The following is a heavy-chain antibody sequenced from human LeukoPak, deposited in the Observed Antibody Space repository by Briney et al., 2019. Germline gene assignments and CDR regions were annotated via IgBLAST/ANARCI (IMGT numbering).Heavy chain of an antibody. D-gene: IGHD3-22*01. CDR1: GFTFSSYA. CDR2: ISYDGSNK. J-gene: IGHJ4*02. CDR3: AKDFTYYYDSSGLGGLWDY. V-gene: IGHV3-30*04. Sequence: PGGSLRLSCAASGFTFSSYAMHWVRQAPGKGLEWVAVISYDGSNKYYADSVKGRFTISRDNSKNTLYLQMNSLRAEDTAVYYCAKDFTYYYDSSGLGGLWDYWGQGTLVTVSS.